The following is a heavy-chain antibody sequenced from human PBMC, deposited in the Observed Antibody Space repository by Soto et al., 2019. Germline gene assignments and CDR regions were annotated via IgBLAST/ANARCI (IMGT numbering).Heavy chain of an antibody. J-gene: IGHJ5*02. D-gene: IGHD3-16*02. CDR2: ISAYNGNT. V-gene: IGHV1-18*01. CDR1: GDTFTSYG. CDR3: ARGAYYDYIWGSYRFNWFDP. Sequence: GASVKVSCKASGDTFTSYGISWVRQAPGQGLEWMGWISAYNGNTNYAQKLQGRVTMTRNTSISTAYMELSSLRSDDTAVYYCARGAYYDYIWGSYRFNWFDPWGQGTLVTVSS.